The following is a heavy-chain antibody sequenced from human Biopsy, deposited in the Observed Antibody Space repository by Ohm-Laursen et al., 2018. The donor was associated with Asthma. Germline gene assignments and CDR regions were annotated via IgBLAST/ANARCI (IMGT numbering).Heavy chain of an antibody. J-gene: IGHJ4*02. D-gene: IGHD4/OR15-4a*01. Sequence: RSLRLSCAASGLNFEDYVVHWVRQAPGKGLEWVSGISWNSRSIGYGDSVKGRFTISRDNTKNSLYLQMNSLSPEDTAMYYCRALPTRTMYFDSWGQGTLATVSS. CDR3: RALPTRTMYFDS. V-gene: IGHV3-9*01. CDR2: ISWNSRSI. CDR1: GLNFEDYV.